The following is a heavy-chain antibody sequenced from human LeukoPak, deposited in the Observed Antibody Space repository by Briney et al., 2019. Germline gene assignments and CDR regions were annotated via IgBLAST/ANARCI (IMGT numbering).Heavy chain of an antibody. Sequence: PSETLSLTCTVSGGSISSYYWSWIRQPPGKGLEWIGYIYYSGSTIYNPSLKSRVTISVDTSKNQFSLKLSSVTAADTAVYYCARQSTSYYYGMDVWGQGTTVTVSS. J-gene: IGHJ6*02. V-gene: IGHV4-59*08. CDR2: IYYSGST. CDR1: GGSISSYY. CDR3: ARQSTSYYYGMDV.